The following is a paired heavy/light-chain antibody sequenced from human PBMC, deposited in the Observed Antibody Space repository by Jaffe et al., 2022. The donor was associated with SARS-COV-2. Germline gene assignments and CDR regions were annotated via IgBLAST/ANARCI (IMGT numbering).Light chain of an antibody. CDR3: VLFVGGGIWV. V-gene: IGLV8-61*01. CDR2: TTN. Sequence: QTVVTQEPSFSVSPGGTVTLTCGLSSGSVSTNHYPSWYQQTPGQAPRTLIYTTNTRSSGVPDRFSGSILGNKAALTITGAQADDESDYYCVLFVGGGIWVFGGGTKLTVL. J-gene: IGLJ3*02. CDR1: SGSVSTNHY.
Heavy chain of an antibody. CDR3: TRDGGAWNFDY. CDR1: GFIFSDSF. CDR2: IRSKANSYST. V-gene: IGHV3-73*01. Sequence: EVQLVESGGGLVQPGGSLKLSCAASGFIFSDSFIHWVRQASGKGLEWVGHIRSKANSYSTEYAASVKGRFIISRDDSKNTAYLQINSLKTEDTAVYYCTRDGGAWNFDYWGRGTLVTVSS. D-gene: IGHD1-1*01. J-gene: IGHJ4*02.